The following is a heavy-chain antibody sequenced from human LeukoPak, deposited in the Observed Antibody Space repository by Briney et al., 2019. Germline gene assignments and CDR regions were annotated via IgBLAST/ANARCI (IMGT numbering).Heavy chain of an antibody. CDR3: ARGSSWELLAFNFDC. CDR1: GGSISSYY. Sequence: SETLSLTCTVSGGSISSYYWSWIRQPPGKGLEWIGYIYYSGSTNYNPSLKSRVTISVDTSKNQFSLKLSSVTAADTAVYYCARGSSWELLAFNFDCWGQGTLVTASS. CDR2: IYYSGST. V-gene: IGHV4-59*01. J-gene: IGHJ4*02. D-gene: IGHD1-26*01.